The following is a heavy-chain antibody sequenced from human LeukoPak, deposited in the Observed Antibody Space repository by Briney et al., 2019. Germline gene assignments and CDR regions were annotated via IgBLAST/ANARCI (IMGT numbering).Heavy chain of an antibody. CDR2: INPTGTTT. V-gene: IGHV1-46*01. CDR3: ARDRGGDEVYFQH. Sequence: ASVKVSCKASGYTFINNWMHWVRLAPGQGLEWVGLINPTGTTTLYAQKFQGRVTLTRDMSTSTDYMELRSLKSEDTAVYYCARDRGGDEVYFQHWGQGTLVTVSS. J-gene: IGHJ1*01. CDR1: GYTFINNW. D-gene: IGHD2-21*02.